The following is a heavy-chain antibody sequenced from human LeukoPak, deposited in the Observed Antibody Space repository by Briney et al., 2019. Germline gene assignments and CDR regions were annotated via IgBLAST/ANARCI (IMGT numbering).Heavy chain of an antibody. CDR1: GFTFSNYG. Sequence: GGSLRLSCAASGFTFSNYGMHWVRQAPGKGLEWVAVIWYHGRDKYYADSVKGRFTISKDNSKNTVFLQMDSLRAEDTAVYYCARLLSEFDYWGQGTLVTVSS. J-gene: IGHJ4*02. CDR3: ARLLSEFDY. CDR2: IWYHGRDK. D-gene: IGHD2/OR15-2a*01. V-gene: IGHV3-33*01.